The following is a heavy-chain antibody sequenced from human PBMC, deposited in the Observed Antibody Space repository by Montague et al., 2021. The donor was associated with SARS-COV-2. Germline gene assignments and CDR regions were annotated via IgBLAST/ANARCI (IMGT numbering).Heavy chain of an antibody. D-gene: IGHD3-9*01. J-gene: IGHJ6*02. CDR1: GGSIRSDGFY. CDR2: IDASGTT. CDR3: ARSAFRYFDRPGMDV. Sequence: TLSLTCTVSGGSIRSDGFYSNWIRQPAGKGLEWIGRIDASGTTNYKPSLKSRVIISLDRSKNQFSLKLSSVIAADTAVYYCARSAFRYFDRPGMDVWGQGTTVTVSS. V-gene: IGHV4-61*02.